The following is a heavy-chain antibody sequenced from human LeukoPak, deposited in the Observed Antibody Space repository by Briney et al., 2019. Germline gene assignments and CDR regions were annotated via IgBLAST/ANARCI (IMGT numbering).Heavy chain of an antibody. CDR2: IYHSGST. CDR1: GGSISSGGYY. Sequence: SQTLSLTCTVSGGSISSGGYYWSWIRQPPGKGLEWIGYIYHSGSTYYNPSLKSRVTISVDTSKNQFSLKLSSVTAADTAVYYCARGIYQQPSNWFDPWGQGTLVTVSS. CDR3: ARGIYQQPSNWFDP. V-gene: IGHV4-30-2*01. J-gene: IGHJ5*02. D-gene: IGHD6-13*01.